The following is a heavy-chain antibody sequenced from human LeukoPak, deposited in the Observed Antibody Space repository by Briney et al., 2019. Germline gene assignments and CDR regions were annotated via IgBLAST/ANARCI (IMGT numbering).Heavy chain of an antibody. CDR2: ISGSGGST. D-gene: IGHD2-2*01. J-gene: IGHJ4*02. CDR1: GFTFSSYA. V-gene: IGHV3-23*01. Sequence: PGGSLRLSCAASGFTFSSYAMSWVRQAPGKGLEWVSAISGSGGSTYYADSVKGRFTISRDNSKNTLYLQMNSLRAEDTAVYYCAKDYCSSTSCRILYYSDYWGQGTLVTVSS. CDR3: AKDYCSSTSCRILYYSDY.